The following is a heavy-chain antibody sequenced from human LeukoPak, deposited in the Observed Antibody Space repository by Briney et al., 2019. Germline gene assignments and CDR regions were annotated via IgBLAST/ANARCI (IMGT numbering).Heavy chain of an antibody. CDR2: IYDSGST. D-gene: IGHD7-27*01. CDR1: GGSIRSSYYY. CDR3: ASNRGGAEGSWFDP. J-gene: IGHJ5*02. V-gene: IGHV4-39*01. Sequence: SETLSLTCTVSGGSIRSSYYYWGWIRQPPGKGLEWIGSIYDSGSTYYNPSLKGRVTISVDTSKNQFSLKLNSVTAADTAVYYCASNRGGAEGSWFDPWGQGTLVTVSS.